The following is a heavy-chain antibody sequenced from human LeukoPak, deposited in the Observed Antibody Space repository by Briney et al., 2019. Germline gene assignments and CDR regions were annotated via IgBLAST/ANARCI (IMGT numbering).Heavy chain of an antibody. D-gene: IGHD3-22*01. CDR2: INHSGST. Sequence: PSETLSLTCAVYGGSFSGYYWSWIRQPPGKGLEWIGEINHSGSTNYNPSLKSRVTISVDTSKNQFSLKLSSVTAADTAVYYCASVYYYDSSGYYRNWFDPWGQGTLVTVS. V-gene: IGHV4-34*01. J-gene: IGHJ5*02. CDR1: GGSFSGYY. CDR3: ASVYYYDSSGYYRNWFDP.